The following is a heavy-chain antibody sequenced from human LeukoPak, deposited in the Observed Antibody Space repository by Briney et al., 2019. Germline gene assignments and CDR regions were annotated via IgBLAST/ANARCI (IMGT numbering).Heavy chain of an antibody. CDR2: MWDDGTHE. CDR1: GFNFGIYG. CDR3: ARDNVVGDYSRWFDP. J-gene: IGHJ5*02. Sequence: PGGSLRLSCTASGFNFGIYGMHWVRQAPGEGLEWVAVMWDDGTHEHYVESVKGRFTISRDNAKNSVYLQMNSLRAEDTAVYYCARDNVVGDYSRWFDPWGQGTLVTVSS. V-gene: IGHV3-33*01. D-gene: IGHD1-26*01.